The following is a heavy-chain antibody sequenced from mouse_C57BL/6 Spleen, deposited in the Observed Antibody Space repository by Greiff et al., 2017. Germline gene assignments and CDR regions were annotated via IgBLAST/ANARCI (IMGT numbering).Heavy chain of an antibody. Sequence: VQLQQSGAELVKPGASVKISCKASGYAFSSYWMNWVKQRPGKGLEWIGQIYPGDGDTNYNGKFKGKATLTADKSSSTAYMQLSSLTSEDSAVYFCARRGYYSNYTFAYWGQGTLVTVSA. CDR3: ARRGYYSNYTFAY. J-gene: IGHJ3*01. D-gene: IGHD2-5*01. CDR2: IYPGDGDT. V-gene: IGHV1-80*01. CDR1: GYAFSSYW.